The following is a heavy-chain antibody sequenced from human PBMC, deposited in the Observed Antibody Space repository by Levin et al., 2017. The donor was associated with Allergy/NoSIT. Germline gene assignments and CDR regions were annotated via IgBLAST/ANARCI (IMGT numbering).Heavy chain of an antibody. CDR1: GFSFSSYE. D-gene: IGHD4-11*01. V-gene: IGHV3-48*03. CDR3: ARDLLSYSNYRYYYYGMDV. CDR2: ISSSGSTI. Sequence: GGSLRLSCAASGFSFSSYEMNWVRQAPGKGLEWVSYISSSGSTIYYADSVKGRFTISRDNAKNSLYLQMNSLRAEDTAVYYCARDLLSYSNYRYYYYGMDVWGQGTTVTVSS. J-gene: IGHJ6*02.